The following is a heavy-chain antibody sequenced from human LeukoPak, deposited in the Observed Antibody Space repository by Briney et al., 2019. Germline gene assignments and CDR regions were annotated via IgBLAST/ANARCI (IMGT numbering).Heavy chain of an antibody. Sequence: GGTLRLSCAASGFTFSRYDMNWVRQAPGKGLECVSAISASGGSTHYADSVKDRFTISRDNSKNTLYLQMDSLRAEDTAVYYCAKPPVLRFLEWFDWWGQGTLVTVSS. J-gene: IGHJ4*02. D-gene: IGHD3-3*01. CDR2: ISASGGST. V-gene: IGHV3-23*01. CDR3: AKPPVLRFLEWFDW. CDR1: GFTFSRYD.